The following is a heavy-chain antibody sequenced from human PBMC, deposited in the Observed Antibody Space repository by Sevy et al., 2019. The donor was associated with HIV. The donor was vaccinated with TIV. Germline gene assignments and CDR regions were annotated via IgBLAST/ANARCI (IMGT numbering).Heavy chain of an antibody. CDR3: ARVMRRILWWSLDS. D-gene: IGHD2-21*01. CDR2: IRNKANSYTT. CDR1: GFTFSDYY. V-gene: IGHV3-72*01. J-gene: IGHJ4*02. Sequence: GGSLRLSCAASGFTFSDYYMDWVRQAPGKGLEWVGGIRNKANSYTTEFAASVKGRFTISRDDSKNSLYLQMHSLKTDDTAVYYCARVMRRILWWSLDSWGQGTLVTVSS.